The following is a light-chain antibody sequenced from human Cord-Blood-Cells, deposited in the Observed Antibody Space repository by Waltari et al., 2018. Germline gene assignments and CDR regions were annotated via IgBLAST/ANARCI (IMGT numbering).Light chain of an antibody. V-gene: IGLV2-14*03. CDR3: SSYTSSSTVV. Sequence: QSALTQPASVSGSPGQSITIPRTGPSSDVGGYNYVSCYQQHPGKAPKLMIYDVSNRPSGVANRFSGSKSGNTASLTISGLQAEDEADYYCSSYTSSSTVVFGGGTKLTVL. CDR2: DVS. CDR1: SSDVGGYNY. J-gene: IGLJ2*01.